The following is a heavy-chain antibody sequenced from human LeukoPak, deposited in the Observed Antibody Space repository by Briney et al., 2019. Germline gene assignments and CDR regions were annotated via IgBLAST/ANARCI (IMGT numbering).Heavy chain of an antibody. CDR3: AKGGVPVVSPAVN. CDR2: ISYDGSNK. Sequence: PGRSLRLSCAASGFTFSSYAMHWVRQAPGKGLEWVAVISYDGSNKYYADSVKGRFTISRDNSKNTLYLQMNSLRAEDTAVYYCAKGGVPVVSPAVNWGQGTLVTVSS. D-gene: IGHD2-2*01. V-gene: IGHV3-30-3*01. J-gene: IGHJ4*02. CDR1: GFTFSSYA.